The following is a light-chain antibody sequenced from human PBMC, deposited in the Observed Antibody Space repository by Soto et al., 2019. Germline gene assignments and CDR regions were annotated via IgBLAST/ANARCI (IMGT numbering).Light chain of an antibody. CDR3: CSYAGSSTFV. V-gene: IGLV2-23*03. J-gene: IGLJ1*01. CDR2: DGF. Sequence: QSVLTQPASVSGSRGKSITFSCAGSSSDVGSYDLVSWYQQHPGEAPKLIIYDGFKRPSGVSDRFSGSKSGYTASLTISGLQADDEADYYCCSYAGSSTFVFGTGTKATV. CDR1: SSDVGSYDL.